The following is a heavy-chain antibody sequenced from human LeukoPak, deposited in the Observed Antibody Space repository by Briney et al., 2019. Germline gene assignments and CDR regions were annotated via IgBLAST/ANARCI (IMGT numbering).Heavy chain of an antibody. CDR2: IYYSGST. Sequence: SETLSLTCTVSGGSISSYYWSWIRQPPGKGLEWIGYIYYSGSTNYNPSLKSRVTISVDTSKNQFSLKLSSVTAADTAVYYCARDQLVYGRAFDYWGQGTLVTVSS. CDR3: ARDQLVYGRAFDY. V-gene: IGHV4-59*01. J-gene: IGHJ4*02. D-gene: IGHD3-10*02. CDR1: GGSISSYY.